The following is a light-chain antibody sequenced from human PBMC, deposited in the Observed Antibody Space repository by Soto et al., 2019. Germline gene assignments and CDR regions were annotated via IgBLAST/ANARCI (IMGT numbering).Light chain of an antibody. J-gene: IGKJ1*01. CDR1: QAISTW. CDR2: AAS. Sequence: DIQMTQSPSSGSASVGDRVTITCRASQAISTWLAWYQQKPGKAPKLLIYAASNLQTGVPSRFSGSGSGTDSTLTISSLQPEDFATYYCQQANSFPRTFGQGTKVEIK. V-gene: IGKV1D-12*01. CDR3: QQANSFPRT.